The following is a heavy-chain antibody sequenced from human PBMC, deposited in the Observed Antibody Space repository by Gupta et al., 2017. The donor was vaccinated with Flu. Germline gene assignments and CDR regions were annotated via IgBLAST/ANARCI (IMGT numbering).Heavy chain of an antibody. CDR3: VKGRSSSSHDAFDV. CDR2: INWNGGII. D-gene: IGHD6-6*01. J-gene: IGHJ3*01. Sequence: DDYALHWVRQAPGKGLEWVSGINWNGGIIGYADSVKGRFTISRDNAKNSLYLEMNSLTIEDTALYYCVKGRSSSSHDAFDVWGPGTMVTVSS. V-gene: IGHV3-9*01. CDR1: DDYA.